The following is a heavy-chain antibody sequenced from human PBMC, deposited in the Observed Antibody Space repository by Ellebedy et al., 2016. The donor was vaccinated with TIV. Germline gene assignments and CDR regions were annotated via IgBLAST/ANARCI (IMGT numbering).Heavy chain of an antibody. D-gene: IGHD3-9*01. V-gene: IGHV3-7*01. Sequence: PGGSLRLSCAASGFSFSTFWMTWVRQAPGKGLEWVANINEDGSQEYYADSVRGRFTISRDIAKQSVYLQMNSLSLEDTALYYCARVSLFLTGYHMGAFDYWGQGAPVTVSS. CDR3: ARVSLFLTGYHMGAFDY. CDR2: INEDGSQE. J-gene: IGHJ4*02. CDR1: GFSFSTFW.